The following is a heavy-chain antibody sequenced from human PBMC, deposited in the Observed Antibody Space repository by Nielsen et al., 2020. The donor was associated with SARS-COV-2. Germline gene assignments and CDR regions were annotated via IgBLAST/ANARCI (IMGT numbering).Heavy chain of an antibody. Sequence: ASVKVSCKASGYTFTGYYIHWARQAPGQGLEWVGWINPDSGGTDYAQKFQGRVTMTRDASISTVYMELTSDDTAVYYCARARATIFGLVMSYGMDVWGQGTTVAVSS. CDR1: GYTFTGYY. V-gene: IGHV1-2*02. D-gene: IGHD3/OR15-3a*01. CDR2: INPDSGGT. J-gene: IGHJ6*02. CDR3: ARARATIFGLVMSYGMDV.